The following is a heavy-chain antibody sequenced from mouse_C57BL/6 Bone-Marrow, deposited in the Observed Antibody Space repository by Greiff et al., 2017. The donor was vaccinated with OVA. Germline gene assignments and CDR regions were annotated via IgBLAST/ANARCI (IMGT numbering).Heavy chain of an antibody. J-gene: IGHJ2*01. CDR3: TFIYYYGHSDY. Sequence: VQLQQSGAELVRPGASVKLSCTASGFNIKDYYMHWVKQRPEQGLEWIGRIDPEDGDTEYAPKFQGKATMTADTSSNTAYLQLSSLTSEDTAVDYCTFIYYYGHSDYWGQGTTLTVSS. V-gene: IGHV14-1*01. D-gene: IGHD1-1*01. CDR1: GFNIKDYY. CDR2: IDPEDGDT.